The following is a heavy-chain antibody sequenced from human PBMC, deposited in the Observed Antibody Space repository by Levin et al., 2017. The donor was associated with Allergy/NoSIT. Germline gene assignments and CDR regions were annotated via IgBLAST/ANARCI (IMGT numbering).Heavy chain of an antibody. D-gene: IGHD6-19*01. J-gene: IGHJ6*03. CDR2: IKQDGSEK. Sequence: GESLKISCAASGFTFSSYWMSWVRQAPGKGLEWVANIKQDGSEKYYVDSVKGRFTISRDNAKNSLYLQMNSLRAEDTAVYYCARDHSGWSYYYYYMDVWGKGTTVTVSS. CDR1: GFTFSSYW. V-gene: IGHV3-7*01. CDR3: ARDHSGWSYYYYYMDV.